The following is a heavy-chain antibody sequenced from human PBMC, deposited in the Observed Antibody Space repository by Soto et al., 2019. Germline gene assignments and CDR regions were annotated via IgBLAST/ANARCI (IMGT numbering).Heavy chain of an antibody. CDR1: GGSISSGDYY. D-gene: IGHD3-9*01. V-gene: IGHV4-30-4*02. J-gene: IGHJ6*02. CDR3: ARYTMDYDILTGYRPPFYYGMDV. CDR2: IYYSGST. Sequence: SETLSLTCTVSGGSISSGDYYWSWVRQPPGKGLEWIGYIYYSGSTYYNPSLKSRVTISVDTSKNQFSLKLSSVTAADTAMYYCARYTMDYDILTGYRPPFYYGMDVWGQGTTVTVSS.